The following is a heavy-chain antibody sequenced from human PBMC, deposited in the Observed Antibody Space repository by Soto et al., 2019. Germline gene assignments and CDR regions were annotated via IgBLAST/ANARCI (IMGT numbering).Heavy chain of an antibody. CDR3: ARESPHIYFKNWFDP. D-gene: IGHD3-9*01. Sequence: SVKVSCKASGGTFSSYAISWVRQAPGQGLEWMGGIIPIFGTANYAQKFQGRVTITADESTSTAYMELSSLRSEDTAVYYCARESPHIYFKNWFDPWGQGTLVTVSS. V-gene: IGHV1-69*13. J-gene: IGHJ5*02. CDR1: GGTFSSYA. CDR2: IIPIFGTA.